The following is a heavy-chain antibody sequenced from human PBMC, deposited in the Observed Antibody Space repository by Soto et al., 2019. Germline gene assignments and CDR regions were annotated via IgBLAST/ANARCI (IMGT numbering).Heavy chain of an antibody. CDR3: ARGRSSDWHVALDI. CDR1: AGSFSHYY. CDR2: IKHRGSS. J-gene: IGHJ3*02. V-gene: IGHV4-34*01. Sequence: QVQQQPWGAGLLKPSETLSLTCTVYAGSFSHYYWNWIRQSPGKGPERIGKIKHRGSSSYKPSLRSRVSMSVDMSKNQFSLTLSSVTAADTACYYCARGRSSDWHVALDILCEGTIVPVSS. D-gene: IGHD6-19*01.